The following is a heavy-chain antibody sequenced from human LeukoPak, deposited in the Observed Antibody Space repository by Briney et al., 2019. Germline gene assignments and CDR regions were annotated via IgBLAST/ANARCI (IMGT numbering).Heavy chain of an antibody. CDR1: GLSFSNYW. CDR2: TNLHGTTV. D-gene: IGHD5-18*01. Sequence: GGSLRLSCAVSGLSFSNYWMHWVRQAPGKGLVWVARTNLHGTTVDYADSVKGRFNISRDNAKNTLFLQMNSLRAEDTAVYYCASGYTYVRLGDHWGQGTLVTVSS. V-gene: IGHV3-74*01. CDR3: ASGYTYVRLGDH. J-gene: IGHJ4*02.